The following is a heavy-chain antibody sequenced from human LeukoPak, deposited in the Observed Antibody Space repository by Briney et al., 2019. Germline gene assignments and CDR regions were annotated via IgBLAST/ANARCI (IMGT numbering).Heavy chain of an antibody. D-gene: IGHD5-18*01. J-gene: IGHJ6*03. CDR1: GASISIGSYH. V-gene: IGHV4-61*02. CDR3: ARDVDGYGHMDV. Sequence: PSQTLSLTCTVSGASISIGSYHWSWIRQPAGKGLEWIGRVFTGGGTYFNPSLKSRVTLSIDTSKNQFSLRLTSVTAADMAVYYCARDVDGYGHMDVWGKGTTVTVSS. CDR2: VFTGGGT.